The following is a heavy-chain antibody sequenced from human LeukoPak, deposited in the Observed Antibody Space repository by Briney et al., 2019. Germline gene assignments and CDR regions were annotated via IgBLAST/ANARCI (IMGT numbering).Heavy chain of an antibody. V-gene: IGHV4-59*01. CDR3: AKGEMAPTYFDY. CDR1: GGSISSYY. J-gene: IGHJ4*03. D-gene: IGHD5-24*01. CDR2: IYYSGST. Sequence: SETLSLTCTVSGGSISSYYWSWIRQPPGKGLEWIGYIYYSGSTNYNPSLKSRVTISVDTSKNQFSLKLSSVTAADTAVYYCAKGEMAPTYFDYWGQGTTVTVSS.